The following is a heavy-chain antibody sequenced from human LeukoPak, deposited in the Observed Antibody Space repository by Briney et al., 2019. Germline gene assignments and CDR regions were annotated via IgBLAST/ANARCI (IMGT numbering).Heavy chain of an antibody. CDR1: GYSISSGYY. J-gene: IGHJ4*02. V-gene: IGHV4-38-2*02. Sequence: SETLSLTCTVSGYSISSGYYWGWIRQPPGKGLEWIGNIYPTGSTYYSPSLKSRVTVSVDTSKNQFFLKLTSVTAADTAVYFCATTTPQHYYESSGYSSLFDYWGQGVLVTVSS. CDR2: IYPTGST. CDR3: ATTTPQHYYESSGYSSLFDY. D-gene: IGHD3-22*01.